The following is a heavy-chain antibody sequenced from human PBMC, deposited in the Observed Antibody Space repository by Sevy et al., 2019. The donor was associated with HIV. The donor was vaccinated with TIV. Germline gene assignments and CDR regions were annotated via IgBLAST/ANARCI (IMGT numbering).Heavy chain of an antibody. D-gene: IGHD2-15*01. Sequence: GGSLRLSCAASGFSISNNYTAWVRQAPGKGLEWVSVMYSGGSPYYADSVKGRFALSRDMSKNTGYLQMNSLRAVDTAVYYCARGYCGGGSCTAFDPWGQGTLVTVSS. V-gene: IGHV3-53*01. CDR2: MYSGGSP. J-gene: IGHJ5*02. CDR1: GFSISNNY. CDR3: ARGYCGGGSCTAFDP.